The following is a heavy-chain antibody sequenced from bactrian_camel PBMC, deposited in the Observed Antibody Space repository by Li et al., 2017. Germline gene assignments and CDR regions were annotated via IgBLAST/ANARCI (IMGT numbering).Heavy chain of an antibody. CDR3: ATNWRLRCTENPSDFPY. V-gene: IGHV3S57*01. D-gene: IGHD1*01. Sequence: QLVESGGGLVQAGGSLRLSCTDSGRGFSHYCMGWFRQTRVNERAGVASIDSAGATSYGDDVKGRFTISKDVAENILYLQMNSLKPEDTADYYCATNWRLRCTENPSDFPYWGQGTQVTVS. J-gene: IGHJ6*01. CDR2: IDSAGAT. CDR1: GRGFSHYC.